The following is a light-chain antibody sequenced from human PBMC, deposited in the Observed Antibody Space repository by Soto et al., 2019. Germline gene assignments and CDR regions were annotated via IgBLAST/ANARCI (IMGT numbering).Light chain of an antibody. J-gene: IGKJ4*01. CDR3: QQFTTFPVT. CDR1: QGIASA. Sequence: AIPLTQSPSSLSASVGDRVTITCRPSQGIASALAWYQQRPGKPPSLLIYDASTSEGGVPSRFSGSGSETDFALTISSLQPEDFGTYFCQQFTTFPVTFGGGTRVEIK. V-gene: IGKV1-13*02. CDR2: DAS.